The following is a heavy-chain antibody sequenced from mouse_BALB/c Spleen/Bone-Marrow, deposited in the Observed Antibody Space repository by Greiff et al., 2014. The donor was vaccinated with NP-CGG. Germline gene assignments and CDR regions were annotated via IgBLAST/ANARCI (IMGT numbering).Heavy chain of an antibody. Sequence: VQLQQSGAELVRPGASVTLSCKASGYTFTDYEMHWVKQTPVHGLEWIGAIDPETGGTAYNQKFKGKATLTADKSSSTAYMEPRSLTSEGSAVYYCTRDGSSRWYFDVWGAGTTVTVSS. D-gene: IGHD1-1*01. CDR2: IDPETGGT. CDR3: TRDGSSRWYFDV. CDR1: GYTFTDYE. V-gene: IGHV1-15*01. J-gene: IGHJ1*01.